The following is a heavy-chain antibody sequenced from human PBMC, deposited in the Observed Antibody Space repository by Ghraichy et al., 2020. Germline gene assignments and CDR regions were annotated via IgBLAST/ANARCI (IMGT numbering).Heavy chain of an antibody. CDR1: GVSINSNF. Sequence: SETLSLTCNVSGVSINSNFWSWFRQPPGKGLEWIGYVYYTGSTDYNPSLRSSVTISVDRSKSQFSLRVNSVTSADTAVYFCARSYGDYGYFQDWVQGTLVVVSS. V-gene: IGHV4-59*01. CDR3: ARSYGDYGYFQD. CDR2: VYYTGST. D-gene: IGHD4-17*01. J-gene: IGHJ1*01.